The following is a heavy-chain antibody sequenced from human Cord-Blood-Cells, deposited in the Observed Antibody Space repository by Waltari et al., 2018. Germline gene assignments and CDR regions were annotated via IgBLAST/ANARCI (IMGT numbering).Heavy chain of an antibody. CDR1: GFTFSSYA. Sequence: QVQLVESGGGVVQPGRSLRLSCAASGFTFSSYAMHWARQAPGKGLGWVAVISYDGSNKYYADSVKGRFTISRDNSKNTLYLQMNSLRAEDTAVYYCARAGAPSSWQVHYYYYGMDVWGQGTTVTVSS. D-gene: IGHD6-13*01. V-gene: IGHV3-30-3*01. CDR2: ISYDGSNK. J-gene: IGHJ6*02. CDR3: ARAGAPSSWQVHYYYYGMDV.